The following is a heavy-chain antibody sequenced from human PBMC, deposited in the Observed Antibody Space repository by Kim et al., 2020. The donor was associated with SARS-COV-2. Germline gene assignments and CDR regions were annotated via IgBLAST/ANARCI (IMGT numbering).Heavy chain of an antibody. CDR2: IIPIFGTA. CDR3: ARERQYCSSTSCYWNWFDP. V-gene: IGHV1-69*13. Sequence: SVKVSCKASGGTFSSYAISWVRQAPGQGLEWMGGIIPIFGTANYAQKFQGRVTITADESTSTAYMELSSLRSEDTAVYYCARERQYCSSTSCYWNWFDPWGQGTLVTVSS. J-gene: IGHJ5*02. CDR1: GGTFSSYA. D-gene: IGHD2-2*01.